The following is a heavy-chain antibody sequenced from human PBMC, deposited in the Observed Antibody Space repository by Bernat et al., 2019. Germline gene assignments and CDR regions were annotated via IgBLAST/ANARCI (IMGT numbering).Heavy chain of an antibody. CDR2: IRFDGSNQ. Sequence: QVQLVESGGGVVQPGGSLRLSCAASGFTFSTYGMHWVRQAPGKGLEWVAFIRFDGSNQYYAASVKGRFTVSRDNSKNTLFLQMNRVRPGDTAMYYCARELNGGLEYWGQGTLVSVSS. V-gene: IGHV3-30*02. CDR1: GFTFSTYG. J-gene: IGHJ4*02. CDR3: ARELNGGLEY. D-gene: IGHD1-1*01.